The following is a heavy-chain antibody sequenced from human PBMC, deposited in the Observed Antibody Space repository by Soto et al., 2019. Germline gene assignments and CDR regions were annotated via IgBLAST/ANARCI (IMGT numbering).Heavy chain of an antibody. CDR3: AKDGRELVPSHWFDP. J-gene: IGHJ5*02. CDR2: ISAYNGNT. Sequence: ASVKVSCKASGYTFTSYGISWVRQAPGQGLEWMGWISAYNGNTNYAQKLQGRVTMTTDTSTSTAYMELRSLRSDDTAVYYCAKDGRELVPSHWFDPWGQGTLVTVSS. D-gene: IGHD6-13*01. V-gene: IGHV1-18*01. CDR1: GYTFTSYG.